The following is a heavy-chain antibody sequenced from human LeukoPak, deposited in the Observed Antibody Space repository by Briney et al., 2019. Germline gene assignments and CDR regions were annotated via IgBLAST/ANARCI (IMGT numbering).Heavy chain of an antibody. CDR3: AKGMAMNTVATSG. CDR1: GFTFNSYA. CDR2: MSGSGGRT. D-gene: IGHD5-12*01. Sequence: GGSLRLSCAASGFTFNSYAMSWVRQAPGKGLEWVSGMSGSGGRTYYADSVKGRFTISRDNFKNTLHLQMTSLTAEDTAVYYCAKGMAMNTVATSGWGQGTLVTVSS. J-gene: IGHJ4*02. V-gene: IGHV3-23*01.